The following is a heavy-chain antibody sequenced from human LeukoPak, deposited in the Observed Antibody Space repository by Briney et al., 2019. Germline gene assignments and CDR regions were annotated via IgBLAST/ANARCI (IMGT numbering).Heavy chain of an antibody. V-gene: IGHV3-9*01. D-gene: IGHD3-22*01. CDR2: ISWNSGTI. J-gene: IGHJ4*02. CDR1: GFTFDDHA. CDR3: ARDRYYDSSGYPSYFDY. Sequence: PGGSLRLSCAASGFTFDDHAMHWVRQAPGKGLEWVSGISWNSGTIGYADPVKGRFTISRDNAKNTLYLQMNSLRAEDTAVYYCARDRYYDSSGYPSYFDYWGQGTLVTVSS.